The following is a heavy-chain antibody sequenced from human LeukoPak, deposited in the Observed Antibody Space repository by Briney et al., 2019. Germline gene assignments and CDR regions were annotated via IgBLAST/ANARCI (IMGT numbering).Heavy chain of an antibody. CDR3: AKLPHCGGNSGDLGGFDF. Sequence: GGSLRLSCAGSGFTFSSYTMNWVRQAPGKGLEWVSAISGSGSSTYYADSVKGRLTISRDNSKNTLYLQMNSLRAEDTAVYYCAKLPHCGGNSGDLGGFDFWGQGTLVTVSS. J-gene: IGHJ4*02. D-gene: IGHD4-23*01. CDR1: GFTFSSYT. V-gene: IGHV3-23*01. CDR2: ISGSGSST.